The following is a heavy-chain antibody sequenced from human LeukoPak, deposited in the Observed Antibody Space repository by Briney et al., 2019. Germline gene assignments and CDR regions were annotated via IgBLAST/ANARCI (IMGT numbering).Heavy chain of an antibody. J-gene: IGHJ4*02. Sequence: GESLRLSCAASGFTFSRYAMSWVRQAPGKGLEWVSAISGSGGSTYYADSVKGRFTISRDNSKNTLYLQMNSLRAEDTAVYYCATTTTINWGLVDYWGQGTLVTVSS. D-gene: IGHD7-27*01. CDR2: ISGSGGST. CDR3: ATTTTINWGLVDY. V-gene: IGHV3-23*01. CDR1: GFTFSRYA.